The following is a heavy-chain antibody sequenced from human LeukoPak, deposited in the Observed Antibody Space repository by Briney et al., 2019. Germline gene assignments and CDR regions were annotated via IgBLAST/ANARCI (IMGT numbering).Heavy chain of an antibody. Sequence: PAGSLRLSCEASGFTFSDYWMHWVRQAPGKGLMWVSSVRRDGIETNYADSVKGRFTISRDNARTTLYLQTNSLRAEDTAIYYCARTSVGSDSSDFESWGQGTLVTVSS. J-gene: IGHJ4*02. V-gene: IGHV3-74*01. CDR2: VRRDGIET. CDR1: GFTFSDYW. D-gene: IGHD1-26*01. CDR3: ARTSVGSDSSDFES.